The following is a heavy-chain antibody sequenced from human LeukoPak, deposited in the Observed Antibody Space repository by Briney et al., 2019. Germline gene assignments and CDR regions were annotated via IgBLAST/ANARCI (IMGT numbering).Heavy chain of an antibody. D-gene: IGHD3-22*01. CDR2: IKQDGSEK. CDR3: AREREYYYDSSRYGPAVY. V-gene: IGHV3-7*01. J-gene: IGHJ4*02. CDR1: GVTLSSDW. Sequence: GGSLRLSCAASGVTLSSDWMSWVRQAPGKGLEWVANIKQDGSEKYYVDSLKGRFTISRDNAKNSLYLQMNSLRAEDTAVYYCAREREYYYDSSRYGPAVYWGQGTLVSVSS.